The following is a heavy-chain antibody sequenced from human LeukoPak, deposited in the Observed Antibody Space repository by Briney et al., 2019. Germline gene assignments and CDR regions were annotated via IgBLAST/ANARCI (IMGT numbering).Heavy chain of an antibody. D-gene: IGHD7-27*01. V-gene: IGHV3-23*01. CDR3: AKALGIRPLYYFDY. CDR2: ISGSGGST. J-gene: IGHJ4*02. Sequence: GGSLRLSCAASGFTFSSYAMSWVRQTPGKGLEWVSAISGSGGSTYYADSVKGRFTISRDNSKNTLYLQMNSLRAEDTAVYYCAKALGIRPLYYFDYWGQGTLVTVSS. CDR1: GFTFSSYA.